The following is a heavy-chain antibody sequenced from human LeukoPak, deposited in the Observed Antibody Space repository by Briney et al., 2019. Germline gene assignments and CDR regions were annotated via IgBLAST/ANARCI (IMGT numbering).Heavy chain of an antibody. CDR3: ARDTSATGGIGAFDI. D-gene: IGHD3-16*01. CDR2: INWNGGST. V-gene: IGHV3-20*04. CDR1: GFTFDDYG. Sequence: GGSLRLSCAASGFTFDDYGMSWVRQAPGKGLEWVSGINWNGGSTGYADSVKGRFTISRDNAKNSLYLQMNSLRAEDTALYYCARDTSATGGIGAFDIWGQGTMVTASS. J-gene: IGHJ3*02.